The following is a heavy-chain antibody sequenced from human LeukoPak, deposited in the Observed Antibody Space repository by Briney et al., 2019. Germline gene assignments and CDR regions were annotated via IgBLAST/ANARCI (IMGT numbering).Heavy chain of an antibody. CDR2: ISGGGGGI. CDR1: GLTFNNYA. J-gene: IGHJ3*02. V-gene: IGHV3-23*01. CDR3: AKDSPLIVEATRWGRNVFDI. Sequence: PGGSLRLSCAASGLTFNNYAMSWVRRAPGKGLARVSTISGGGGGIYYADSVKGRFTISRDNSKETLYLLMNSLSAEDTAVYYCAKDSPLIVEATRWGRNVFDIWGQGTMVTVAS. D-gene: IGHD1-26*01.